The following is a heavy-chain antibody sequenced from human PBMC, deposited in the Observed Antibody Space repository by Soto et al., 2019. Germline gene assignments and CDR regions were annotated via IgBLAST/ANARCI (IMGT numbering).Heavy chain of an antibody. J-gene: IGHJ4*02. Sequence: QVQLQESGPGLVKPSETLSLTCTVSGASISSYSWSWIRQPPGKGLQWIGYIYYYSGSTNYTPSLKSRVTISVDMSKNQFSLKLSSVTAADTAVYYCARSRGGYFGYWGQGTLVTVSS. V-gene: IGHV4-59*01. CDR2: IYYYSGST. D-gene: IGHD3-22*01. CDR1: GASISSYS. CDR3: ARSRGGYFGY.